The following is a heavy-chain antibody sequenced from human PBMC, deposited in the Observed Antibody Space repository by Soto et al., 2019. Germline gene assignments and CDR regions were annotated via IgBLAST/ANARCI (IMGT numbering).Heavy chain of an antibody. CDR1: GCSISGYY. Sequence: SETLSLTCSFSGCSISGYYWSWIRQPPGKGLEWVGYIYYSGSTNYNPSLKSRVTISVDTSKNQFSLKLSSVTAADTAVYYCAGSSGWYGGYYFDYGGQGTLVTVSS. CDR2: IYYSGST. V-gene: IGHV4-59*01. D-gene: IGHD6-19*01. CDR3: AGSSGWYGGYYFDY. J-gene: IGHJ4*02.